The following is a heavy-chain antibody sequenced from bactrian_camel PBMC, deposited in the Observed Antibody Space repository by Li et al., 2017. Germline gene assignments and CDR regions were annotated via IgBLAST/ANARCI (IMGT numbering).Heavy chain of an antibody. D-gene: IGHD1*01. CDR1: GLVYPFWS. CDR2: IDSRGTT. J-gene: IGHJ4*01. Sequence: HVQLVESGGGSVQAGGSLALSCAASGLVYPFWSMAWFRQAPGKEREGVARIDSRGTTEYVDSVKGRFTVFKGNAGKTLYLQMNNLKTEDTAMYYCAVATDFRRTGYPYWTPAPNNMGQGTQVTVS. V-gene: IGHV3S61*01.